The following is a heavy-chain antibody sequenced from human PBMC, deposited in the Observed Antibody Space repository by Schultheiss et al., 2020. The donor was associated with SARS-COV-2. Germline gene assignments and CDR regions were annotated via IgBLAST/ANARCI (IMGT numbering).Heavy chain of an antibody. D-gene: IGHD6-19*01. CDR3: ARDLSGWYLWLDL. J-gene: IGHJ5*02. V-gene: IGHV4-61*08. Sequence: QTLSLTCSVSGGSITSSDYYWTWIRQQPGKGLEWIGFVYHSGSTNYNPSLKSRVTISVDTSKNQFSLKLSSVTAADTAVYYCARDLSGWYLWLDLWGQGTLVTVSS. CDR2: VYHSGST. CDR1: GGSITSSDYY.